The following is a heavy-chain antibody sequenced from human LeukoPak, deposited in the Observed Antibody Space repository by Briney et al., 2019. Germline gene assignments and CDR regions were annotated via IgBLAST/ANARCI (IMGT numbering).Heavy chain of an antibody. CDR2: IYTSGST. J-gene: IGHJ5*02. CDR3: ARGVASTGIGWFDP. D-gene: IGHD6-13*01. Sequence: SETLSLTCTVSGGFISCYSWSWIRQDAGKGLEWIGRIYTSGSTNYNPSLKSRVTMSVDTSKNQFSLNLSSVTAADTAVYYCARGVASTGIGWFDPWGQGTLVTVSS. V-gene: IGHV4-4*07. CDR1: GGFISCYS.